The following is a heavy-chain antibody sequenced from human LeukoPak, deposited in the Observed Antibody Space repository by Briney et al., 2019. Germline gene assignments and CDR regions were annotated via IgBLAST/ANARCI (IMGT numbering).Heavy chain of an antibody. CDR3: ARGRALVIDY. CDR2: IYYSGST. D-gene: IGHD2-2*01. CDR1: GGSISKSSY. J-gene: IGHJ4*02. V-gene: IGHV4-39*01. Sequence: PSETLSLTCAVSGGSISKSSYWGWIRQPPGKGLEWIGSIYYSGSTYYNPSLKSRVTISVDASKNQFSLKLSSVTAADTAVYYCARGRALVIDYWGQGTLVTVSS.